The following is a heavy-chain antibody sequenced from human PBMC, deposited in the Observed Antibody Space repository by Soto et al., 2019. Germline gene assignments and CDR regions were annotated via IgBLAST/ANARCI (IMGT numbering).Heavy chain of an antibody. CDR2: INPGNGDT. CDR1: GYTFTRYT. D-gene: IGHD2-21*02. J-gene: IGHJ4*02. Sequence: ASVKVSCKASGYTFTRYTMHWVRQAPGQRPEWMGWINPGNGDTKYSEKLQGRVTFTRDTSATTIYMELSSLRSEDTALYYCARNSYISGDDDSYYFDYWGQGTPVTVSS. CDR3: ARNSYISGDDDSYYFDY. V-gene: IGHV1-3*01.